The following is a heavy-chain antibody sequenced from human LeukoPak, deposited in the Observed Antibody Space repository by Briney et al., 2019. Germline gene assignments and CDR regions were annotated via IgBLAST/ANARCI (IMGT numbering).Heavy chain of an antibody. Sequence: PGGSLRLSCAASGFTFSNYWVHWVRQAPGKGLVWVSRINPDGSTISYADSVKGRFTISRDNAKNTLYLQINSLRAEDTAVYYCATAGNYRFDYWGQGTLVTVSS. V-gene: IGHV3-74*01. CDR1: GFTFSNYW. J-gene: IGHJ4*02. CDR3: ATAGNYRFDY. CDR2: INPDGSTI. D-gene: IGHD1-7*01.